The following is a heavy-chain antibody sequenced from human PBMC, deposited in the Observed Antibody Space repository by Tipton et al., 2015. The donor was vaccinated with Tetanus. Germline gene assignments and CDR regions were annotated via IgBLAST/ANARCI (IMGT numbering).Heavy chain of an antibody. CDR3: ARGGSYSYGPRGFDL. J-gene: IGHJ2*01. V-gene: IGHV4-34*01. CDR2: IRPGGSP. CDR1: GASFSGSY. D-gene: IGHD5-18*01. Sequence: GLVKPSETLSLTCAVSGASFSGSYWSWVRQSPGKGLEWVGEIRPGGSPYYNPALKSRATISVDTPKNQFSLKLTSLTVADTAVYYCARGGSYSYGPRGFDLWGRGTLVTVSS.